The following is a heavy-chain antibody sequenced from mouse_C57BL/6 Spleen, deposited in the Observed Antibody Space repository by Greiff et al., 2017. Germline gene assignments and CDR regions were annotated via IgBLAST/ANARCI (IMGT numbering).Heavy chain of an antibody. CDR3: AREGYYGKPWFAY. J-gene: IGHJ3*01. CDR2: ISDGGSYT. V-gene: IGHV5-4*01. D-gene: IGHD2-1*01. Sequence: EVKLVESGGGLVKPGGSLKLSCAASGFTFSSYAMSWVRQTPEKRLEWVATISDGGSYTYYPDNVKGRFTISRDNAKNNLYLQMSHLKSEDTAMYYCAREGYYGKPWFAYWGQGTLVTVSA. CDR1: GFTFSSYA.